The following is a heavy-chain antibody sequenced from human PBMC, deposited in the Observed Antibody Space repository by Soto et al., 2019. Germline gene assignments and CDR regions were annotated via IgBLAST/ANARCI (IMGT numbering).Heavy chain of an antibody. V-gene: IGHV3-23*01. CDR1: GFTFSSYA. D-gene: IGHD1-26*01. J-gene: IGHJ6*02. CDR3: AKDGASGSYPPYYYFGMDV. Sequence: EVQLLESGGGLVQPGGSLRLSCAAPGFTFSSYAMSWVRQAPGKGLEWVSTISGSGGNAYYADSVKGRFSISRDNSKNTLRLQMNSLRADDTAVYYCAKDGASGSYPPYYYFGMDVWGQGTTVTVSS. CDR2: ISGSGGNA.